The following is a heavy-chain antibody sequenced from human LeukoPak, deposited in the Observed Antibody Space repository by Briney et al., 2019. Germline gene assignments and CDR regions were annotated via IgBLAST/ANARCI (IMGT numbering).Heavy chain of an antibody. J-gene: IGHJ6*03. CDR2: IIPIFGTA. V-gene: IGHV1-69*06. Sequence: GASVKVSCKASGGTFSSYAISWVRQAPGQGLEWMGGIIPIFGTANYAQKFQGRVTITADKSTSTAYMELSSLRSEDTAVYYCATSKVDDYYYYYMDVWGKGTTVTISS. CDR1: GGTFSSYA. CDR3: ATSKVDDYYYYYMDV. D-gene: IGHD5/OR15-5a*01.